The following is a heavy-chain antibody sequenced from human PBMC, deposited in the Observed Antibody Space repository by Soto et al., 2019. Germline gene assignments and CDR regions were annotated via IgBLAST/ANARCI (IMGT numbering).Heavy chain of an antibody. Sequence: GSLRLSCAASGFTLSSYNMNWVRQAPGKGLEWVSYISGSSDTIYYADSVKGRFTISRDNAKNSLYLQMDSLRDEDTAVYYCARDHGGSTWFVGIYYYFGVDVWGQGTTVTVS. J-gene: IGHJ6*02. D-gene: IGHD6-13*01. CDR1: GFTLSSYN. CDR3: ARDHGGSTWFVGIYYYFGVDV. CDR2: ISGSSDTI. V-gene: IGHV3-48*02.